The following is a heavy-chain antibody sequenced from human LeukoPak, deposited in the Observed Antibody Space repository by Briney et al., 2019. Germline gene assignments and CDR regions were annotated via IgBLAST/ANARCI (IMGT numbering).Heavy chain of an antibody. V-gene: IGHV1-69*13. D-gene: IGHD3-16*02. J-gene: IGHJ4*02. Sequence: SAKVSCKASGGTFSSYAISWVRQAPGQGLEWMGGIISIFGTANYAQKFQGRVTITADESTSTAYMELSSLRSEDTAVYYCARAQTYYDYVWGSYRDTYFDYWGQGTLVTVSS. CDR1: GGTFSSYA. CDR2: IISIFGTA. CDR3: ARAQTYYDYVWGSYRDTYFDY.